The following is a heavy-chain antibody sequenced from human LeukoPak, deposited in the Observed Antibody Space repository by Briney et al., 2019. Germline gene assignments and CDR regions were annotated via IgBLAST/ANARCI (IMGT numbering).Heavy chain of an antibody. Sequence: PGGSLRLFCAASGISFSSFGMHWVRQAPGKGLEWVTFIRYDGHNKYYADSVKGRFTISRDNSKNTLYLQMNSLRPEDTAVYYCAKSQNYYDNSGYYYLDYWGQGNLVTVSS. CDR3: AKSQNYYDNSGYYYLDY. D-gene: IGHD3-22*01. J-gene: IGHJ4*02. V-gene: IGHV3-30*02. CDR2: IRYDGHNK. CDR1: GISFSSFG.